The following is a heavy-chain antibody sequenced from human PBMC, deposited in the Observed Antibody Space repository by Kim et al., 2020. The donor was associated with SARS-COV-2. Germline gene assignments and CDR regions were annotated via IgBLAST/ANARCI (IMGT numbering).Heavy chain of an antibody. V-gene: IGHV1-8*01. Sequence: ASVKVSCKASGYTFTSYDINWVRQATGQGLEWMGWMNPNSGNTGYAQKFQGRDTMTRNSSISTAYMELSNLRSEDTAVYYCARLQGSWGIPAPNGRNAFGTWGQKTTVT. J-gene: IGHJ3*02. CDR1: GYTFTSYD. CDR3: ARLQGSWGIPAPNGRNAFGT. D-gene: IGHD2-2*01. CDR2: MNPNSGNT.